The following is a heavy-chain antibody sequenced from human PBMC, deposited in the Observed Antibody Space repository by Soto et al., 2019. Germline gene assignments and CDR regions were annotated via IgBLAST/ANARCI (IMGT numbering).Heavy chain of an antibody. J-gene: IGHJ4*02. CDR2: MYNSGTT. CDR3: ARAKGRSFDH. V-gene: IGHV4-31*03. CDR1: GGSINSGGYF. D-gene: IGHD3-10*01. Sequence: TLSLTCTVSGGSINSGGYFWTWVRQHPGKGLEWIGYMYNSGTTYYTSSLKSRVNISGDTSKNQFSLRLSSVTAADTAVYYCARAKGRSFDHWGQGTLVTVSS.